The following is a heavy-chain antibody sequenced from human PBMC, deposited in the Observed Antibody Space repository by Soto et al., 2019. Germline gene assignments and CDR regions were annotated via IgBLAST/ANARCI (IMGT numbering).Heavy chain of an antibody. CDR3: ARVVYDYIWGSYRPTFFDY. V-gene: IGHV1-18*01. Sequence: ASVKVSCKASGYTFTSYGISWVRQAPGQGLEWMGWISAYNGNTNYAQKLQGRVTMTTDTSTSTAYMELRSLRSDDTAVYYCARVVYDYIWGSYRPTFFDYWGQGTLVTVSS. D-gene: IGHD3-16*02. J-gene: IGHJ4*02. CDR2: ISAYNGNT. CDR1: GYTFTSYG.